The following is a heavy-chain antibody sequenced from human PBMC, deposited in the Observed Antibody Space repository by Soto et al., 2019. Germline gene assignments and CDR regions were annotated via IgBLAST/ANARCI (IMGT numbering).Heavy chain of an antibody. J-gene: IGHJ4*02. CDR3: TIRSDGRPIDY. Sequence: GESLKISCKGSGYIFTTYWIAWVRQMPGKGLEWMGVIYPGDSETTYSPSFEDQVTISVDKSISTAYLQWSSLEASDTAMYYCTIRSDGRPIDYWGQGSLVTVSS. V-gene: IGHV5-51*01. CDR1: GYIFTTYW. CDR2: IYPGDSET.